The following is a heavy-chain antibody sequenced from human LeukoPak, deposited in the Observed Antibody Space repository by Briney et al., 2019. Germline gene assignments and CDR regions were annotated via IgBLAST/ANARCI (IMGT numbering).Heavy chain of an antibody. CDR3: ARDAVDTANAV. CDR2: INSDGSIT. J-gene: IGHJ6*02. Sequence: GGALRLSCAASGFTFTTYWMHWVRQAPGKGLVWVSHINSDGSITSYADSVKGRFTISRDNAKNTLYLQMNSLRAEDTAVYYCARDAVDTANAVWGQGTTVTVSS. CDR1: GFTFTTYW. D-gene: IGHD5-18*01. V-gene: IGHV3-74*01.